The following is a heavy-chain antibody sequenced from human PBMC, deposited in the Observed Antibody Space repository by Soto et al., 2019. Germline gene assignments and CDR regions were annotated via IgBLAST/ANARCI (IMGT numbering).Heavy chain of an antibody. CDR1: GFTFSSYG. J-gene: IGHJ4*01. CDR2: IWYDGSNK. CDR3: ARENRYSSGWYPFDY. Sequence: QVQLVESGGGVVQPGRSLRLSCAASGFTFSSYGMHWVRQAPGKGLEWVAVIWYDGSNKYYADSVKGRFTISRDNSKNTLYLQMTSLRAEDTAVYYCARENRYSSGWYPFDYCGHGTLVTVSS. V-gene: IGHV3-33*01. D-gene: IGHD6-19*01.